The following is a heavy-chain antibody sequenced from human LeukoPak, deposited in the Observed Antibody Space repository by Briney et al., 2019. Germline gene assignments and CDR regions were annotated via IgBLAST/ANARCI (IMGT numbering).Heavy chain of an antibody. Sequence: SETLSLTCTVSGGSISSYYWSWIRQPPGKGLEWIGYIYYSGSTNYNPSFKSRVTISVDTSKNQFSLKLSSVTAADTAVYYCARLALGPLRYFDWAETRPRSPYNWFDPWGQGTLVTVSS. CDR2: IYYSGST. CDR3: ARLALGPLRYFDWAETRPRSPYNWFDP. D-gene: IGHD3-9*01. J-gene: IGHJ5*02. V-gene: IGHV4-59*08. CDR1: GGSISSYY.